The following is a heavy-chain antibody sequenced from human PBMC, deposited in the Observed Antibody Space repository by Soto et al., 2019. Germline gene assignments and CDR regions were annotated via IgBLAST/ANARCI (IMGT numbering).Heavy chain of an antibody. V-gene: IGHV5-51*01. J-gene: IGHJ6*02. CDR3: ARLRYSYGLGDYYYYYGMDV. CDR1: GYSFTSYW. CDR2: IYPGDSDT. Sequence: PGESLKISCKGSGYSFTSYWIGWVRQMPGKGLEWMGIIYPGDSDTRYSPSFQGQVTISADKSISTAYLQWSSLKASDTAMYYCARLRYSYGLGDYYYYYGMDVWGQGTTVTVPS. D-gene: IGHD5-18*01.